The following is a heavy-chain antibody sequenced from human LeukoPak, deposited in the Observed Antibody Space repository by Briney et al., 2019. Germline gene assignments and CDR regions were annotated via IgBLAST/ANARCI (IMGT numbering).Heavy chain of an antibody. Sequence: GVSLRLSCAASGFTFNEYAMSWVRQAPGKGLEWVSAITNSGGDTYHADSVKGRFTISRDNSKNTLYLQMNSLRAEDTAVYYCAKGSRSSRPYYFDFWGQGILVTVSS. D-gene: IGHD3-10*01. CDR1: GFTFNEYA. J-gene: IGHJ4*02. V-gene: IGHV3-23*01. CDR2: ITNSGGDT. CDR3: AKGSRSSRPYYFDF.